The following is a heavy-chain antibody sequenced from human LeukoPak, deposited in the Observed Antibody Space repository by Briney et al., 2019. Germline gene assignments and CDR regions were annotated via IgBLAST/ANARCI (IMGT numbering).Heavy chain of an antibody. J-gene: IGHJ4*02. CDR1: GFTFSSYA. CDR3: AKHSGYDSYYFDY. Sequence: PGGSLRLSCAASGFTFSSYAMSWVRQAPGKGLEWVSSISSSDGGTYYADSVKGRFTISRDNSKNTLYLQMNSLRAEDTAVYYCAKHSGYDSYYFDYWGQGTLVTVSS. D-gene: IGHD5-12*01. CDR2: ISSSDGGT. V-gene: IGHV3-23*01.